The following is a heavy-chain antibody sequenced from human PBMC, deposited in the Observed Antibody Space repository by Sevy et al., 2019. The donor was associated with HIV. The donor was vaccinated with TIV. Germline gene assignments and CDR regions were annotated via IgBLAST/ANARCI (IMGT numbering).Heavy chain of an antibody. CDR2: ISSSSSYI. J-gene: IGHJ6*02. CDR1: GFTFSSYS. D-gene: IGHD2-21*02. CDR3: ARHQGSVVVTAILVGGYYYYGMDV. V-gene: IGHV3-21*01. Sequence: GGSLRLSCAASGFTFSSYSMNWVRQAPGKGLEWVSSISSSSSYIYYAHSVKGRFTISRDNAKNSLYLQMNSLRAEDTAVYYCARHQGSVVVTAILVGGYYYYGMDVWGQGTTVTVSS.